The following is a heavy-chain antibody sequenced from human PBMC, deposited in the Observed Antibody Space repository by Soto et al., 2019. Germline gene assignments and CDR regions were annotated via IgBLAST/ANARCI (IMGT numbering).Heavy chain of an antibody. V-gene: IGHV2-5*01. D-gene: IGHD5-12*01. CDR3: AHGAMLVATIPEDTNFDY. CDR2: IYWDDR. Sequence: GSGPTLVNPTQTLTLTCTFSGFSLSTSGVGVGWIRQPPGKALEWLALIYWDDRRYSPSLKSRLTITKDTSKNQVVLTMTNMDPVDTATYYCAHGAMLVATIPEDTNFDYWGQGTLVTVSS. CDR1: GFSLSTSGVG. J-gene: IGHJ4*02.